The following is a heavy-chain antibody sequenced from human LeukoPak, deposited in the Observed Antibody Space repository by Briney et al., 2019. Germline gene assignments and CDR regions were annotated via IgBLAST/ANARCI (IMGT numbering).Heavy chain of an antibody. CDR1: GFTFGRYA. D-gene: IGHD2-15*01. Sequence: GGSLRLSCAVSGFTFGRYAMSWVRQAPGKGLEWVSAISGSGGSTYYADSVKGRFTISRDNSKNTLYLQMNSLRAEDTAVYYCAKSPARPYCSGGSCYSNYWGQGTLVTVSS. CDR2: ISGSGGST. V-gene: IGHV3-23*01. J-gene: IGHJ4*02. CDR3: AKSPARPYCSGGSCYSNY.